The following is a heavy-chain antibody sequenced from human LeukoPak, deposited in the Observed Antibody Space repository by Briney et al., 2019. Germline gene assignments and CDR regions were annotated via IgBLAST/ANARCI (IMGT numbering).Heavy chain of an antibody. CDR2: INPNSGGT. D-gene: IGHD2-15*01. CDR3: AGGPLYCSGGSCRKLEYFQH. Sequence: ASVKVSCKASGYTFTGYYMHWVRQAPGQGLEWMGWINPNSGGTNYAQKFQGRVTMTRDTSISTAYMELSRLRSDDTAVYYCAGGPLYCSGGSCRKLEYFQHWGQGTLVTVSS. V-gene: IGHV1-2*02. J-gene: IGHJ1*01. CDR1: GYTFTGYY.